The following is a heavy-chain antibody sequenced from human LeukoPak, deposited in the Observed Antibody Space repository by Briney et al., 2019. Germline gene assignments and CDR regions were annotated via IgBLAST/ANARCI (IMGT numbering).Heavy chain of an antibody. Sequence: PGGSLRLSCAAFGFTFSSYWMHWVRQAPGKGLVWVSRINSDGSSTSYADSVKGRFTISRDNAKNTLYLQMNSLRAEDSAVYYCAREVGVTTPFDPWGQGTLVTVSS. D-gene: IGHD4-17*01. CDR1: GFTFSSYW. CDR2: INSDGSST. J-gene: IGHJ5*02. CDR3: AREVGVTTPFDP. V-gene: IGHV3-74*01.